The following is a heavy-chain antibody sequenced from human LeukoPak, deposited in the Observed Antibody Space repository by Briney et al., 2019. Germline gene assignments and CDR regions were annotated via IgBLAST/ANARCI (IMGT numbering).Heavy chain of an antibody. D-gene: IGHD5-18*01. Sequence: GGSLRLSCAASGFTFSSYAMHWVRQAPGKGLEWVAVISYDGSNKYYADSVKGRFTISRDNSKNTLYLQMNSLRAEDTAVYYCAGCGYSYGEPCDYWGQGTLVTVSS. J-gene: IGHJ4*02. V-gene: IGHV3-30-3*01. CDR3: AGCGYSYGEPCDY. CDR1: GFTFSSYA. CDR2: ISYDGSNK.